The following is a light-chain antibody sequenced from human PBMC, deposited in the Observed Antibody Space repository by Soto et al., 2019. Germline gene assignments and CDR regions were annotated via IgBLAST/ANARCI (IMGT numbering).Light chain of an antibody. J-gene: IGKJ1*01. Sequence: DIQMTHYPSDLSASVGDRATVTCLAIQSISSWLAWYQQKPGKAPKLLIYDASTLQSGVPSRYSGSGSGTEFTLTISNLQPDDFATYYCQQYNSYSPTFGQGTKV. V-gene: IGKV1-5*01. CDR3: QQYNSYSPT. CDR1: QSISSW. CDR2: DAS.